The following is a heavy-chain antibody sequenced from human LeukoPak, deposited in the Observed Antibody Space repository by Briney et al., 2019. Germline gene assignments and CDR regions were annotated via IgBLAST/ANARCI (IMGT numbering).Heavy chain of an antibody. D-gene: IGHD2-2*02. CDR3: AANLGYCSSTSCYTAAFDI. CDR2: ISYDGSNK. V-gene: IGHV3-30*03. Sequence: GRSLRLSCAASGFTFSSYGMHWVRQAPGKGLEWVAVISYDGSNKYYADSVKGRFTISRDNPKNTLYLQMNSLRAEDTAVYYCAANLGYCSSTSCYTAAFDIWGQGTMVTVSS. J-gene: IGHJ3*02. CDR1: GFTFSSYG.